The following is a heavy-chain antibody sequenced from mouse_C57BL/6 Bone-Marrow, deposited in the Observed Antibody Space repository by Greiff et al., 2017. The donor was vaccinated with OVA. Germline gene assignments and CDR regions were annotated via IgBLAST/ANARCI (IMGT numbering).Heavy chain of an antibody. CDR1: GFTFSSYG. CDR3: ASPYGPYAMDY. CDR2: ISSGGSYT. D-gene: IGHD1-2*01. J-gene: IGHJ4*01. Sequence: EVQLVESGGDLVKPGGSLKLSCAASGFTFSSYGMSWVRQTPDKRLEWVATISSGGSYTYYPDSVKGRFTISRDNAKNTLYLQMSSLKSEDTAMYYCASPYGPYAMDYWGQGTSVTVSS. V-gene: IGHV5-6*01.